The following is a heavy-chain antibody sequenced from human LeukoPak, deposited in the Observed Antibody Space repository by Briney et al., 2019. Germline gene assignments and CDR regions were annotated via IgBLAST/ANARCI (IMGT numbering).Heavy chain of an antibody. D-gene: IGHD3-22*01. CDR2: ISSSSSYL. CDR1: GFTFSSYS. CDR3: ARDPYYDSSGY. Sequence: PGGSLRLSCAASGFTFSSYSMSWVRQAPGKGLEWVSSISSSSSYLYYADSVKGRFTISRDNAKNSLYLQMNSLRAEDTAVYYCARDPYYDSSGYWGQGTLVTVSS. J-gene: IGHJ4*02. V-gene: IGHV3-21*01.